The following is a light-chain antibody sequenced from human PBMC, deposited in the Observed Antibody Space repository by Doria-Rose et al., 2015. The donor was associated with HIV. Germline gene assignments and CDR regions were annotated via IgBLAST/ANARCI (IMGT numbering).Light chain of an antibody. CDR1: QSTGSY. V-gene: IGKV1-39*01. CDR3: QQSYSTPLT. J-gene: IGKJ4*01. CDR2: AAY. Sequence: DIQMTQSPSSLSASVGDRVTITCRASQSTGSYLNWYQQKPGKGTKLLIYAAYTLQNGVPSRFSGSGSGTDFTLTISSLQPEDFATYFCQQSYSTPLTFGGGTKVEIK.